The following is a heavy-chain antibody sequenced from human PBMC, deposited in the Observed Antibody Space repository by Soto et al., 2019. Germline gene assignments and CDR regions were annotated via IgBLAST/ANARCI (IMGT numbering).Heavy chain of an antibody. Sequence: GGSLRLSCAASGFTFSGSAMHWVRQASGKGLEWVGRIRSKANSYAAAYAASVKGRFTISRDDSKNTAYLQMNGLKTEDTAVYYCTRSYNWNVPYFDYWGQGTLVTVSS. D-gene: IGHD1-1*01. V-gene: IGHV3-73*01. CDR3: TRSYNWNVPYFDY. J-gene: IGHJ4*02. CDR2: IRSKANSYAA. CDR1: GFTFSGSA.